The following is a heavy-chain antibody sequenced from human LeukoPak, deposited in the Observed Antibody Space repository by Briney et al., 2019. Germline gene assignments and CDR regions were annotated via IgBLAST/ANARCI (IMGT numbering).Heavy chain of an antibody. CDR3: ARHGKDYYDSSGYYYN. J-gene: IGHJ4*02. CDR1: GYSFTSYW. Sequence: ESLKISCKGSGYSFTSYWIGWVRQMPGKGLEGMGIIYPGDSDTRYSRSFQGQVTISADKSISTDYLQWSSLKASDTAMYYCARHGKDYYDSSGYYYNWGQGTLVTVSS. CDR2: IYPGDSDT. D-gene: IGHD3-22*01. V-gene: IGHV5-51*01.